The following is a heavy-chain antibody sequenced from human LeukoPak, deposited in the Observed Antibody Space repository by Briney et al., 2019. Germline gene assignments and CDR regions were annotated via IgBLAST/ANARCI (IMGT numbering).Heavy chain of an antibody. CDR3: ASHNYYDSSGHYFDY. J-gene: IGHJ4*02. CDR2: ISSSSSYI. V-gene: IGHV3-21*01. Sequence: TGGSLRLSCAASGFTFSSYSMNWVRQAPGMGLEWVSSISSSSSYIYYADSVKGRFTISRDNAKNSLYLQMNSLRAEDTAVYYCASHNYYDSSGHYFDYWGQGTLVTVSS. CDR1: GFTFSSYS. D-gene: IGHD3-22*01.